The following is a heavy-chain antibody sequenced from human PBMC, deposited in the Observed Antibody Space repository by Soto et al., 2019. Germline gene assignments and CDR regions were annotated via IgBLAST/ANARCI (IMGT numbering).Heavy chain of an antibody. CDR2: IYYSGST. J-gene: IGHJ4*01. V-gene: IGHV4-39*01. CDR3: ARHMLHYYESSDPPRHY. D-gene: IGHD3-22*01. CDR1: GGSISSSSYY. Sequence: PPETLSVTCTVSGGSISSSSYYWGWIRQPPGKGLEWIGSIYYSGSTYYNPSLKSRVTISVDTSKNQFSLKLSSVTAADTAVYYCARHMLHYYESSDPPRHYWGNGTLVTVS.